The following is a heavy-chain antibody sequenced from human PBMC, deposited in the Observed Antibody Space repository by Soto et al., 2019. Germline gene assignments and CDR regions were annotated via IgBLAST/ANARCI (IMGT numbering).Heavy chain of an antibody. CDR1: GGSFSGYY. CDR2: INHSGST. J-gene: IGHJ4*02. Sequence: SETLSLTCAVYGGSFSGYYWSWIRQPPGKGLEWIGEINHSGSTNYNPSLKSRVTISVDTSKNQFSLKLSSVTAADTAVYYCARGLTGDYWGQGTLVTVSS. V-gene: IGHV4-34*01. CDR3: ARGLTGDY. D-gene: IGHD7-27*01.